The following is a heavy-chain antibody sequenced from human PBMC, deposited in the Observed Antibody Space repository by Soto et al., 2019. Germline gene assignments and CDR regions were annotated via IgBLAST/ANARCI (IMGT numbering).Heavy chain of an antibody. V-gene: IGHV1-18*04. CDR3: ARVGMKNYDFWSGDLEH. Sequence: QVQLVQSGGEVKKPGASVKVSCKASGYTFISYGITWVRQAPGQGLEWMGWTHAYNGNTNYAQNLQGRVTMTTDTSTSTASMELRSLRSDDTAVYFCARVGMKNYDFWSGDLEHWGQGTLITVSS. J-gene: IGHJ4*02. CDR1: GYTFISYG. CDR2: THAYNGNT. D-gene: IGHD3-3*01.